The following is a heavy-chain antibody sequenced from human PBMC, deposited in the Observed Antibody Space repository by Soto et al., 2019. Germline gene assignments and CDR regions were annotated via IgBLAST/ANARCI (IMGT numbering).Heavy chain of an antibody. CDR1: RDTFDSYA. Sequence: GASVKVSCKASRDTFDSYAMTSVRLAPGQGPEWMGGIIPILGTTKYAQKFQGRVTMTADESTSTVYMELSSLRSEDGAVYYCAAGGKNGYIQWGQGTQVTVSS. J-gene: IGHJ4*02. CDR3: AAGGKNGYIQ. CDR2: IIPILGTT. V-gene: IGHV1-69*13. D-gene: IGHD1-1*01.